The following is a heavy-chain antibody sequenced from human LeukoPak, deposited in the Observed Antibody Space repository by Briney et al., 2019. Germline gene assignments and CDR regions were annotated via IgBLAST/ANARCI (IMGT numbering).Heavy chain of an antibody. CDR2: ISGSGGST. J-gene: IGHJ4*02. V-gene: IGHV3-23*01. CDR3: AKDRMITFGGVIVPFDY. CDR1: GFTFSSYA. Sequence: QPGGSLRLSCAASGFTFSSYAMSWVRQAPGKGLEWVSAISGSGGSTYYADSVKGRFTISRDNSKNTLYLQMNSLRAEDTAVYYCAKDRMITFGGVIVPFDYWGQGTLVTVSS. D-gene: IGHD3-16*02.